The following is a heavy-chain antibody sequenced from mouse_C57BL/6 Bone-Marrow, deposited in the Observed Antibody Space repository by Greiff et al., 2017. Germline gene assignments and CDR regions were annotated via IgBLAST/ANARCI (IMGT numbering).Heavy chain of an antibody. CDR3: ARDYYGSSFWFAY. D-gene: IGHD1-1*01. J-gene: IGHJ3*01. Sequence: VQLQQSGPELVKPGASVKISCKASGYTFTSYWMHWVKQRPGQGLEWIGEIDPSDSYTNYNQKFKGKSTLTVDKSSSTAYMQLSSLTSEDSAVYYCARDYYGSSFWFAYWGQGTLVTVSA. V-gene: IGHV1-69*01. CDR1: GYTFTSYW. CDR2: IDPSDSYT.